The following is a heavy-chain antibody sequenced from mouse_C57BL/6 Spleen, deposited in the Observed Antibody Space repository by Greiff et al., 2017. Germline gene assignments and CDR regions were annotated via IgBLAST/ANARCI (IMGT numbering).Heavy chain of an antibody. J-gene: IGHJ2*01. D-gene: IGHD2-1*01. CDR1: GYTFTSYT. CDR2: INPSSGYT. V-gene: IGHV1-4*01. Sequence: VKLMESGAELARPGASVKMSCKASGYTFTSYTMHWVKQRPGQGLEWIGYINPSSGYTKYNQKFKDKATLTADKSSSTAYMQLSSLTSEDSAVYYCAREGWDGNFFDYWGQGTTLTVSS. CDR3: AREGWDGNFFDY.